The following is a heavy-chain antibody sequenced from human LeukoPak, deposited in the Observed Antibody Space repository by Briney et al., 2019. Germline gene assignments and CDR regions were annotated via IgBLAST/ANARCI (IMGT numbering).Heavy chain of an antibody. V-gene: IGHV3-21*01. D-gene: IGHD2-21*01. CDR3: ARKAGGGAYCGGDCYPK. J-gene: IGHJ4*02. Sequence: GGSLRLSCAASGFTFSSYSMNWVRQAPGKGLEWVSSISSSSSYIYHADSVKGRFTISRDNAKNSLYLQMNSLRAEDTAVYYCARKAGGGAYCGGDCYPKWGQGTLVTVSS. CDR1: GFTFSSYS. CDR2: ISSSSSYI.